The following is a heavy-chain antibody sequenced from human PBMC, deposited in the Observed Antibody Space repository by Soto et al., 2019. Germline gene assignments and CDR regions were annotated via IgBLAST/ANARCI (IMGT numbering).Heavy chain of an antibody. CDR1: GFTVSSKY. V-gene: IGHV3-66*01. Sequence: EVQLVESGGGLVQPGGSLRLSCAASGFTVSSKYMTWVRQAPGKGLEWVSLIQSGGTTYYAYSVKGRFTISRDTSENTLHLQMDSLRVEDTAVYYCARDDVLFDGGRCCGIPLDVLGKGTTVTVSS. CDR3: ARDDVLFDGGRCCGIPLDV. J-gene: IGHJ6*04. D-gene: IGHD2-15*01. CDR2: IQSGGTT.